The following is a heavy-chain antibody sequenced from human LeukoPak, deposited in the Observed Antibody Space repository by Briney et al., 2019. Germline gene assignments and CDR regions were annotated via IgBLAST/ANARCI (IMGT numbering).Heavy chain of an antibody. CDR3: ARGAYYYDSSSTGGAFDI. Sequence: QPGVSLRLPCAASGFTFSSYTMSWVRQAPGKGLEWVAVIWYDGSNKYYADSVKGRFTISRDNSKNTLYLQMNSLRAEDTAVYYCARGAYYYDSSSTGGAFDIWGQGTMVIVSS. CDR1: GFTFSSYT. D-gene: IGHD3-22*01. J-gene: IGHJ3*02. V-gene: IGHV3-33*08. CDR2: IWYDGSNK.